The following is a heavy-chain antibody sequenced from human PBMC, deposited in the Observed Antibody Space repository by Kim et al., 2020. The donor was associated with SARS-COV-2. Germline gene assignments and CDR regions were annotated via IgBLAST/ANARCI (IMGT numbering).Heavy chain of an antibody. CDR1: GFTFGDFA. Sequence: GGSLRPSCAASGFTFGDFAMHWVRQVPGKGLEWVSGLSWNSGVIGYADSVKGRFTISRHNAENSLYLQMNSLRAEDTALYYCAKDLVSSSFRAFHIWGQGTRVTVSS. J-gene: IGHJ3*02. V-gene: IGHV3-9*01. CDR2: LSWNSGVI. D-gene: IGHD6-6*01. CDR3: AKDLVSSSFRAFHI.